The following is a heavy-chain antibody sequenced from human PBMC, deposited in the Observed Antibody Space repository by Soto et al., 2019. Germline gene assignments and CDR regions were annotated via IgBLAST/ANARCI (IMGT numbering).Heavy chain of an antibody. D-gene: IGHD3-3*02. CDR3: ARGPPFLP. J-gene: IGHJ5*02. CDR1: GGSISSGGYS. V-gene: IGHV4-30-2*01. Sequence: QLQLQESGSGLVKPSQTLSLTCTVSGGSISSGGYSWSWSRQPPGKVLEWIGYLYHSGSTYYNPSIKGRVTISVDWSKYQFSRKLSSVTAADTAVYYCARGPPFLPWGQGTLVTVSS. CDR2: LYHSGST.